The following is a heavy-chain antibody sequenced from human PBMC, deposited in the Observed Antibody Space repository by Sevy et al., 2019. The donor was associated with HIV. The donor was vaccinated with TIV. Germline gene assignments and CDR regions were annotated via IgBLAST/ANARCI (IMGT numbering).Heavy chain of an antibody. CDR3: GSDSGTYTYYFDY. CDR1: SESFRRYY. V-gene: IGHV4-34*01. Sequence: QSQTLSLTCAVYSESFRRYYWNWIRQSPEKGLEWIGEINHSGTTNYNPSLKSRVTISVDPSRNQFSLKLNSVTAADTAVYYCGSDSGTYTYYFDYWGQGTPVTVSS. J-gene: IGHJ4*02. D-gene: IGHD1-26*01. CDR2: INHSGTT.